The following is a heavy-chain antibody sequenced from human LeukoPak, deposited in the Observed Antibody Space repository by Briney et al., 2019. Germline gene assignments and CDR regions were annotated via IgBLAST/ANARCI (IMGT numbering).Heavy chain of an antibody. CDR2: ISYDGNTI. J-gene: IGHJ3*01. CDR1: GFSFSSYG. Sequence: PGGSLRLSCAASGFSFSSYGMHWLRQAPGKGLEWLTVISYDGNTIYYADSVKGRFTISRDNSENTLYLQMNSLRIEDTAVYYCAKDLSVVGAHDSFDVWGQGTMVTVSS. V-gene: IGHV3-30*18. CDR3: AKDLSVVGAHDSFDV. D-gene: IGHD1-26*01.